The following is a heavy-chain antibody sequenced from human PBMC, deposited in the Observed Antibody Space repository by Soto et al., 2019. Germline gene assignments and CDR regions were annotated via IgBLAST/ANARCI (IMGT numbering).Heavy chain of an antibody. Sequence: EVQLLESGGGLVQPGGSLRLSCAPSGFIFSKYAMSWVRQARGKGLEWVSAISGSGADTYYTESVKGRFTISRDNFKNTLYLQMNSLRAEDTAVYYCAKDTGRGGGSVFDYWGQGTLVTVSS. V-gene: IGHV3-23*01. CDR2: ISGSGADT. CDR3: AKDTGRGGGSVFDY. D-gene: IGHD2-15*01. J-gene: IGHJ4*02. CDR1: GFIFSKYA.